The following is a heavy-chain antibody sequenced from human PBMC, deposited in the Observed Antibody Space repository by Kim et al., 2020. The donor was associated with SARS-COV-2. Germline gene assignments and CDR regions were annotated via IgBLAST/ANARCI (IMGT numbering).Heavy chain of an antibody. J-gene: IGHJ6*02. CDR1: GFTFSDYY. CDR3: ARDLRGEYQRLFRRDNYYGMDV. CDR2: ISSSGSTI. D-gene: IGHD2-2*01. Sequence: GGSLRLSCAASGFTFSDYYMSWIRQAPGKGLEWVSYISSSGSTIYYADSVKGRFTISRDNAKNSLYLQMNSLRAEDTAVYYCARDLRGEYQRLFRRDNYYGMDVWGQGTTVTVSS. V-gene: IGHV3-11*01.